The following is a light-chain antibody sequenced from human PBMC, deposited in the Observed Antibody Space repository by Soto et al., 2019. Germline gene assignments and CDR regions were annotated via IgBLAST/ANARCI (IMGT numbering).Light chain of an antibody. CDR1: QTVGSNY. V-gene: IGKV3-20*01. CDR2: GAS. Sequence: EIVLTQSPVPLSLSPGQRATLSCRASQTVGSNYLAWYQQKPGQAPRVLIHGASSRATGIPDRFNGSGSGTDFTFTISTLEPEDFAEYYCQQYSSSPRTFGQGNKVEVK. J-gene: IGKJ1*01. CDR3: QQYSSSPRT.